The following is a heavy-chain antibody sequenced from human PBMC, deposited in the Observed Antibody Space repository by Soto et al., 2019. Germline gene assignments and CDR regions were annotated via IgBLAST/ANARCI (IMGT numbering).Heavy chain of an antibody. V-gene: IGHV3-66*01. CDR1: GFTVSSNY. Sequence: GGSLRLSCAASGFTVSSNYMSWVRQAPGKGLEWVSVIYSGGSTYYADSVKGRFTISRDNSKNTLYLQMNSLRAEDTAVYYCARELEEQWLVRAFDICGQGTMVTVSS. D-gene: IGHD6-19*01. CDR2: IYSGGST. CDR3: ARELEEQWLVRAFDI. J-gene: IGHJ3*02.